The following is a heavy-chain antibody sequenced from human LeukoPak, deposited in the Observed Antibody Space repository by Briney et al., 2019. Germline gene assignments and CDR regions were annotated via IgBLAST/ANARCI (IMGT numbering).Heavy chain of an antibody. CDR3: ARESEGVVVVPAATYGMDV. V-gene: IGHV1-69*01. CDR1: GGTFSSYA. J-gene: IGHJ6*02. CDR2: IIPIFGTA. Sequence: SVKVSCKASGGTFSSYAISWVRQAPGQGLEWMGGIIPIFGTANYAQKFQGRDTITADESTSTAYMELSSLRSEDTAVYYCARESEGVVVVPAATYGMDVWGQGTTVTVSS. D-gene: IGHD2-2*01.